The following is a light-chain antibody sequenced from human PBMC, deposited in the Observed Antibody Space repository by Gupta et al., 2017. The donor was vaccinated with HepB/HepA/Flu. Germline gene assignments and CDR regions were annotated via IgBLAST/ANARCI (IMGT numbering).Light chain of an antibody. CDR1: QSVSRSY. V-gene: IGKV3-20*01. CDR3: QQYGSSLSIT. Sequence: EIVLTQSPGTLSLSPGERATLSCRASQSVSRSYLAWYQQKPGQAPRLLIYGASSRDTGIPDRFSGSGSGTDFTLTISRREQEDFAVYYCQQYGSSLSITFGQGTQLEIK. CDR2: GAS. J-gene: IGKJ5*01.